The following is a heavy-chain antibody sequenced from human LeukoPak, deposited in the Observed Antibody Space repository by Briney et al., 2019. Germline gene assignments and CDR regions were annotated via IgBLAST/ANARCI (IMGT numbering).Heavy chain of an antibody. Sequence: SQTLSLTCTVSGGSISSGGYYWSWLRQPPGKGLEWIGYIYYSGSTNYNPSLKSRVTISVDTSKNQFSLKLSSVTAADTAVYYCARDSSGLYYFDYWGQGTLVTVSS. J-gene: IGHJ4*02. CDR3: ARDSSGLYYFDY. CDR2: IYYSGST. D-gene: IGHD6-19*01. V-gene: IGHV4-61*08. CDR1: GGSISSGGYY.